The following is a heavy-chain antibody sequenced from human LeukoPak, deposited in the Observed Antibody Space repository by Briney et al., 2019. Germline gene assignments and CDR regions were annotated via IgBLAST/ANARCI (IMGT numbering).Heavy chain of an antibody. CDR1: GFTFSSYG. J-gene: IGHJ5*02. D-gene: IGHD5-12*01. V-gene: IGHV3-30*18. CDR2: ISYDGSNK. CDR3: AKEGVATILEH. Sequence: GGSLRLSCAASGFTFSSYGMHWVRQAPGKGLEGVAVISYDGSNKYYADSVKGRFTIPRDNSKNTLYLQMHSLRAEDTAVYYCAKEGVATILEHWGQGTLVTVSS.